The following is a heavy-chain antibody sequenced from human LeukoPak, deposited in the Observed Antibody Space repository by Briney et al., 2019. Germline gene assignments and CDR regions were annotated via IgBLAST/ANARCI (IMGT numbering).Heavy chain of an antibody. V-gene: IGHV1-2*02. CDR2: INPNSGGT. J-gene: IGHJ4*02. CDR3: ARTYGGYGQFDY. D-gene: IGHD5-12*01. Sequence: ASVKVSCKASGYTFTGYYMHWVRQAPGQGLEWMGWINPNSGGTNYAQKFQGRVTMTRDTSNSTAYMELSRLRSDDTAVYYCARTYGGYGQFDYWGQGTLVTVSS. CDR1: GYTFTGYY.